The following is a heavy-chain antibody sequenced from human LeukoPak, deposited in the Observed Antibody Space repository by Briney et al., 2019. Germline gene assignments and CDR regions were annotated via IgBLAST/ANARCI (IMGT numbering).Heavy chain of an antibody. J-gene: IGHJ6*03. V-gene: IGHV1-2*02. CDR2: INPNSGGT. Sequence: ASVKVSCKASGYTFTGSYLHGVRKPLGQGLGGWGWINPNSGGTNYAQKFQGRVTMTRDTSISTAYMELSRLRSDDTAVYYCARDSAWGAYMDVWGKGTTVTVSS. CDR3: ARDSAWGAYMDV. CDR1: GYTFTGSY. D-gene: IGHD3-16*01.